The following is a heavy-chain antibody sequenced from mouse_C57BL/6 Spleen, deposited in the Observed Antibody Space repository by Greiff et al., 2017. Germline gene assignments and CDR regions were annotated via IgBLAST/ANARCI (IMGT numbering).Heavy chain of an antibody. CDR3: AREGGSSGPY. V-gene: IGHV1-42*01. J-gene: IGHJ3*01. Sequence: EVQLQQSGPELVKPGASVKISCKASGYSFTGYYMNWVKQSPEKSLEWIGEINPSTGGTTYNQKFKAKATLTVDKSSSTAYMQLKSLTSEDSAVYYCAREGGSSGPYWGQGTLVTVSA. CDR1: GYSFTGYY. CDR2: INPSTGGT. D-gene: IGHD1-1*01.